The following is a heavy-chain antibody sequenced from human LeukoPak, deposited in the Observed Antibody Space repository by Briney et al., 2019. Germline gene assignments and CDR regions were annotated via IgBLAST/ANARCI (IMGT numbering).Heavy chain of an antibody. V-gene: IGHV4-38-2*01. CDR1: GYSISSGYY. J-gene: IGHJ4*02. CDR3: ARQLGLLDY. D-gene: IGHD6-13*01. CDR2: IYHSGST. Sequence: SETLSPTCAVSGYSISSGYYWGWIRQPPGKGLEWIGSIYHSGSTYYNPSLKSRVTISVDTSKNQFSLKLSSVTAADTAVYCCARQLGLLDYWGQGTLVTVS.